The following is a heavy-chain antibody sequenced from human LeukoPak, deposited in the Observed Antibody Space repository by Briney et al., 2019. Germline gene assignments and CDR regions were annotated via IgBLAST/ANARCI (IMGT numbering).Heavy chain of an antibody. CDR1: DVSISRYY. V-gene: IGHV4-59*01. J-gene: IGHJ4*02. CDR3: ARASFPHLYSW. CDR2: IYYSGST. D-gene: IGHD2-8*01. Sequence: PSETLALTCTVSDVSISRYYWSWIRQPPGKGLEWIGYIYYSGSTNYNPSLKGRVTISVDTSKNQFSLKLSSVTAADTAVYYCARASFPHLYSWWGQGTLVTVSS.